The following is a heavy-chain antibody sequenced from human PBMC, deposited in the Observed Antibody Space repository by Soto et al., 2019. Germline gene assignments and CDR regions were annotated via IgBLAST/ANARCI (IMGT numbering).Heavy chain of an antibody. V-gene: IGHV1-3*01. CDR1: GYIFTTYV. Sequence: ASVKVSCKASGYIFTTYVIFWVRQAPGQRPEWMGWISAATGGTKYSQKLQGRITFTSDTSTSTVYMELSSLRSEDTAVYYCARDLLRADSWGQGTLVTVSS. CDR2: ISAATGGT. J-gene: IGHJ4*02. CDR3: ARDLLRADS. D-gene: IGHD2-8*01.